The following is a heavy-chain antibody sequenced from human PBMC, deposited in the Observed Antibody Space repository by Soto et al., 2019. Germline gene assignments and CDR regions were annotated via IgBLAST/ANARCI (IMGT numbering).Heavy chain of an antibody. CDR1: GGSVNGYY. CDR3: ATRITVFGLLIPPFDP. D-gene: IGHD3-3*01. V-gene: IGHV4-34*01. CDR2: INHTGGT. Sequence: SETLSLTCAVYGGSVNGYYWNWIRQPPGKGLEWIGEINHTGGTNYNPSLKSRVTMSVDTSKNQFSLRLSSVTAADTAIYYCATRITVFGLLIPPFDPWGQGTQVTVSS. J-gene: IGHJ5*02.